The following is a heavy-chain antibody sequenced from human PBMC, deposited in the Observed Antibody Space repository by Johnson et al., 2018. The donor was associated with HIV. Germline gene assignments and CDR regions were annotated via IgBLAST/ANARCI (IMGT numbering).Heavy chain of an antibody. J-gene: IGHJ3*02. CDR2: INSDGSTT. V-gene: IGHV3-74*02. CDR3: ARRYCSSTSCYKGRAFDI. D-gene: IGHD2-2*02. Sequence: VQLVESGGGVVQPGRSLRLSCAASGFTFSSYWMSWVRQAPGKGLVWVSRINSDGSTTSYADSVKGRFTISRDNAKNTLYLQMNSLRAEDTAVYSCARRYCSSTSCYKGRAFDIWGQGTMVTVSS. CDR1: GFTFSSYW.